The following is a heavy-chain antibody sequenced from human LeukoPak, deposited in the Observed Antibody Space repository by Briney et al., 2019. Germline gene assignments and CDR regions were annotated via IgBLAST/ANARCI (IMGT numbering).Heavy chain of an antibody. CDR1: GYSVSSNSAA. Sequence: SQTLSLTCAISGYSVSSNSAAWNWIRQSPSRGLEWLGRTYYRSKWYNDYAEYVKGRITVNPDTSKNQFSLQLNSVTPEDTAVYYCARGQTGSGRIFDYWGQGILVTVSS. V-gene: IGHV6-1*01. J-gene: IGHJ4*02. CDR2: TYYRSKWYN. CDR3: ARGQTGSGRIFDY. D-gene: IGHD2-15*01.